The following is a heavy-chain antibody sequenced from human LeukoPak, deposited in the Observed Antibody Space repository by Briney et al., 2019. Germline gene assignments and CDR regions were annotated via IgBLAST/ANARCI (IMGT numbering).Heavy chain of an antibody. J-gene: IGHJ4*02. CDR2: IHHSGST. V-gene: IGHV4-59*08. Sequence: SETLSLTCTVSGGSINSYYWSWIRQPPGQGLEWIGYIHHSGSTSYNPSLKSRVTILVDTSKNQFSLKLSSVTAADTAVYYCARHNRLRHIAYWGQGTLVTVSS. D-gene: IGHD3-16*01. CDR3: ARHNRLRHIAY. CDR1: GGSINSYY.